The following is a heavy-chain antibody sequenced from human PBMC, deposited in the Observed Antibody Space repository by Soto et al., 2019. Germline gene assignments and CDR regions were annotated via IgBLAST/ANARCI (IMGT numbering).Heavy chain of an antibody. J-gene: IGHJ5*02. Sequence: SETLSLSCAVSGYSISSGYYWGWIRQTPGKGLEWIASIYHSGSTYYNPSLKSRVTISVDTSKNQFSLKLTSVTAADTAVYYCARGAATVTPGWFDPWGQGIMVTVSS. CDR1: GYSISSGYY. V-gene: IGHV4-38-2*01. CDR2: IYHSGST. CDR3: ARGAATVTPGWFDP. D-gene: IGHD4-17*01.